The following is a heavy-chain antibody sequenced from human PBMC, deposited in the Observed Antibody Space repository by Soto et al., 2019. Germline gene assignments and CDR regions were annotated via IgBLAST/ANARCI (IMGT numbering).Heavy chain of an antibody. J-gene: IGHJ4*02. D-gene: IGHD3-10*01. CDR1: GDSISRSSDY. V-gene: IGHV4-39*01. CDR3: ARQRGGGYYFDS. CDR2: VYYSGST. Sequence: SETLSLTCTVSGDSISRSSDYWGWIRQPPGKGLEWIGRVYYSGSTHDNPSLESRVTISVDTSKNQFSLKLRSVTAADAAVYYCARQRGGGYYFDSWGQGTLVTVSS.